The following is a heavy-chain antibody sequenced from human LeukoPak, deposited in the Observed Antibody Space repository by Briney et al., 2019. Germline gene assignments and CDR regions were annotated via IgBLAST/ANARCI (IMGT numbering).Heavy chain of an antibody. CDR1: GGSISSGGYY. Sequence: SQTLSLTCTVSGGSISSGGYYWSWIRQHPGKGLEWIGYIYYSGSTYYNPSLKSRVTISVDTSKNQFPLKLSSVTAADTAVYYCARDYGGNLDYWGQGTLVTVSS. CDR3: ARDYGGNLDY. V-gene: IGHV4-31*03. CDR2: IYYSGST. D-gene: IGHD4-23*01. J-gene: IGHJ4*02.